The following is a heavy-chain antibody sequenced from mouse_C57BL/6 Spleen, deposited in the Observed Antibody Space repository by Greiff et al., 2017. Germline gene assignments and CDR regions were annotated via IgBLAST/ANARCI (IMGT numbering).Heavy chain of an antibody. CDR3: ARSGYYDYAWFAY. J-gene: IGHJ3*01. D-gene: IGHD2-4*01. Sequence: VKLMESGAELMKPGASVKLSCKATGYTFTSYWMHWVKQRPGQGLEWIGNINPSNGGTNYNEKFKSKATLTVDKSSSTAYMQLSSLTSEDSAVYYCARSGYYDYAWFAYWGQGTLVTVSA. CDR2: INPSNGGT. V-gene: IGHV1-53*01. CDR1: GYTFTSYW.